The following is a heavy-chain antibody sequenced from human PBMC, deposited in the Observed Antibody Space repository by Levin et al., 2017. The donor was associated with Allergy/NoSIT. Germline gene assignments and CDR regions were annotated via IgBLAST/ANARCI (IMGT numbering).Heavy chain of an antibody. Sequence: GESLKISCKASGYTFTGYYMHWVRQAPGQGLEWMGWINPNSGGTNYAQKFQGRVTMTRDTSISTAYMELSRLRSDDTAVYYCARGGYDFWSGDYYFDYWGQGTLVTVSS. CDR2: INPNSGGT. CDR1: GYTFTGYY. V-gene: IGHV1-2*02. CDR3: ARGGYDFWSGDYYFDY. D-gene: IGHD3-3*01. J-gene: IGHJ4*02.